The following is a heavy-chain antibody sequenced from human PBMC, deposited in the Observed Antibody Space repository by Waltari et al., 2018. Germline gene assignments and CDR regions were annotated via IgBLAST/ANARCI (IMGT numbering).Heavy chain of an antibody. CDR1: GFTFSSYS. Sequence: EVQLVESGGGLVQPGGSLRLSCAASGFTFSSYSMNWVRQAPGKGLEWVSYSSSRRSSIYYADSGKGRFTISRDNAKNSLYLQMNSLRAEDTAVYYCASYTVTKVGGYWGQGTLVTVSS. CDR2: SSSRRSSI. J-gene: IGHJ4*02. V-gene: IGHV3-48*01. D-gene: IGHD4-17*01. CDR3: ASYTVTKVGGY.